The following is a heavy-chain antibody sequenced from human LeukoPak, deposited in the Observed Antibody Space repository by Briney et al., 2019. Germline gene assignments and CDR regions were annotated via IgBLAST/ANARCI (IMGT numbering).Heavy chain of an antibody. D-gene: IGHD5-24*01. CDR3: ARQGPTWPFDF. V-gene: IGHV6-1*01. J-gene: IGHJ4*02. Sequence: SQTLSLTCAISGDSVSSNSAAWNWIRPSPSRGLEWLGRTYYRSKWYNDYAVSVESRITFNPDTSKNHFSLHLNSVTPEDTAMYYCARQGPTWPFDFWGEGTLVTVSS. CDR2: TYYRSKWYN. CDR1: GDSVSSNSAA.